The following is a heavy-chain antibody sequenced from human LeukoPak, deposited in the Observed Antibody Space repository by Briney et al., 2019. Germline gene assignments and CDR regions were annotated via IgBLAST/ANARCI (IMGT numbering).Heavy chain of an antibody. CDR2: IKEDGSEK. V-gene: IGHV3-7*01. CDR1: GFTLSRYG. J-gene: IGHJ4*02. Sequence: GGSLRLSCAVSGFTLSRYGMRWARQAPGKGREWVANIKEDGSEKYYVDSLKGGFTISRDNDKNSLYLQMNSLRADDTAVYYCSSYSAGCGQGTLVTVSS. D-gene: IGHD6-25*01. CDR3: SSYSAG.